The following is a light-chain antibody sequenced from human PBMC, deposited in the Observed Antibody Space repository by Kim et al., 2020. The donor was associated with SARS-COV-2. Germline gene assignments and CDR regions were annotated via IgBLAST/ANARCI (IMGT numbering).Light chain of an antibody. Sequence: DIQMTQSPSSLSASVGDRVTITCRASQDIANSLAWYQQKPGKVPQVLIYAASTLQSGVPSRFSGSGSGTRFTLTIGSLQTEDVATYYCQQYNGAPWTFGPGTKVEIK. CDR2: AAS. V-gene: IGKV1-27*01. CDR1: QDIANS. J-gene: IGKJ1*01. CDR3: QQYNGAPWT.